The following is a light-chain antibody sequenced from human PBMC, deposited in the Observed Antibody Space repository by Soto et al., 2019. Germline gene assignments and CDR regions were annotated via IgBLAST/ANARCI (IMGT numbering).Light chain of an antibody. V-gene: IGLV1-44*01. Sequence: QSVLTQLPSASGTPGQRVTISCSGCSSNIGSNSVNWYQQVPGTAPKLLIFGNNQRPSGVPARFSGSKSGTSASLAISGLQSEDEADYYCAAWEDSLNARYVFGTGTKVTVL. J-gene: IGLJ1*01. CDR3: AAWEDSLNARYV. CDR2: GNN. CDR1: SSNIGSNS.